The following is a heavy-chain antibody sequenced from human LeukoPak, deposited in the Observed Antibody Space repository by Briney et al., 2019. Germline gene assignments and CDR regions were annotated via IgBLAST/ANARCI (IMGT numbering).Heavy chain of an antibody. V-gene: IGHV6-1*01. J-gene: IGHJ6*04. D-gene: IGHD3-10*01. CDR2: TCYRSKWYN. Sequence: SQTLSLTCAISGDSVSSNSAAWNWIRQSPSRGLEWLGRTCYRSKWYNDYAVSVKSRITINPDTSKNQFSLQLNSVTPEDTAVYYCARDLIEYGSGSYYTDYYYYYGMDVWGKGTTVTVSS. CDR1: GDSVSSNSAA. CDR3: ARDLIEYGSGSYYTDYYYYYGMDV.